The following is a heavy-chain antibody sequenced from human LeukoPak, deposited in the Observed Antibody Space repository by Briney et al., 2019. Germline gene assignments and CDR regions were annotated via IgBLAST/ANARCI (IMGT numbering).Heavy chain of an antibody. CDR2: IYFSAST. J-gene: IGHJ5*02. D-gene: IGHD2-15*01. Sequence: SETLSLTCTVSGGSISSSSYYWGWIRQPPGKGLEWIGRIYFSASTYYNPSPKSRVTISVHTSKNQFSLTLRSLPAAGTAVYFDARRIGYWFDPWRLGPLDTV. V-gene: IGHV4-39*01. CDR3: ARRIGYWFDP. CDR1: GGSISSSSYY.